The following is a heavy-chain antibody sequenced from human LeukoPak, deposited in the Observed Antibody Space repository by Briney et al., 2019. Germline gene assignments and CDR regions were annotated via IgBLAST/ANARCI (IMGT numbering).Heavy chain of an antibody. V-gene: IGHV4-31*03. J-gene: IGHJ4*02. CDR2: LYESGST. CDR3: ARLHGDYASGTPPFDY. Sequence: SETLSLACTVSGVSVTHGLYFWSWIRQHPGKGLEWIGYLYESGSTYLNPSLESRVSMSLDTSQNQFSLRLRSVTAADTALYYCARLHGDYASGTPPFDYWGQGALVTVSS. D-gene: IGHD3-10*01. CDR1: GVSVTHGLYF.